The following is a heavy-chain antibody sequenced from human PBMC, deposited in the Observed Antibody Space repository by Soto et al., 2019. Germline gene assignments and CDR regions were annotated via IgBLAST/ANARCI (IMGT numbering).Heavy chain of an antibody. CDR2: IDPGDSET. Sequence: GESQKISCNGSGYKFATYWFPWVRQMPGRGLEWMGIIDPGDSETIYSSSFRGHVTISADKSHNTAYLQWDSLTASASDISYCARGFTGSAGRFDPWGQGPVVTVSS. J-gene: IGHJ5*02. V-gene: IGHV5-51*01. CDR1: GYKFATYW. D-gene: IGHD6-25*01. CDR3: ARGFTGSAGRFDP.